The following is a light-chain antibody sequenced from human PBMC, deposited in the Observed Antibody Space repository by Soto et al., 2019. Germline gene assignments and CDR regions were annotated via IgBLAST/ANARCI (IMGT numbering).Light chain of an antibody. V-gene: IGKV4-1*01. CDR3: QQYYNTPALT. CDR2: WAS. Sequence: DIVMTQSPDSLAVSLGERATINCKSSQSVLYSSNNKNYLAWYQQKPGQPPKLLIYWASTRESGVPERFSGSGSETDFTLTISSQQAEDVAIYYCQQYYNTPALTFGGGTKVEIK. J-gene: IGKJ4*01. CDR1: QSVLYSSNNKNY.